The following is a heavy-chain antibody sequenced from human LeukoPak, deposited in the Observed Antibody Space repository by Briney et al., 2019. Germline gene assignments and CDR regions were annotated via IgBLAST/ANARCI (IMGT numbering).Heavy chain of an antibody. CDR3: ATSRITMVRGVIIPSQSQLDY. D-gene: IGHD3-10*01. CDR1: GYTLTELS. CDR2: FDPEDGET. V-gene: IGHV1-24*01. J-gene: IGHJ4*02. Sequence: VASVKVFCKVSGYTLTELSMHWVRQAPGKGLEWMGGFDPEDGETIYAQKFQGRVTMTEDTSTDTAYMELSSLRSEDTAVYYCATSRITMVRGVIIPSQSQLDYWGQGTLVTVSS.